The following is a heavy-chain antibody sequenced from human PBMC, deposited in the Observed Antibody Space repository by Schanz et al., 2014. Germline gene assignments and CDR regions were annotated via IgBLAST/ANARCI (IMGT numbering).Heavy chain of an antibody. V-gene: IGHV3-64*01. J-gene: IGHJ4*02. D-gene: IGHD3-16*02. CDR2: ISSKGDMT. CDR1: GFTFSTST. Sequence: EVQLVESGGGLVQPGGSLRLSCAASGFTFSTSTMHWVRQAPGKGLGYVSSISSKGDMTFYGNSVKGRFTISRDNSKNTLYLQLGSLSAEDTAVYFCARDNRYYLFDYWGQGALVTVSS. CDR3: ARDNRYYLFDY.